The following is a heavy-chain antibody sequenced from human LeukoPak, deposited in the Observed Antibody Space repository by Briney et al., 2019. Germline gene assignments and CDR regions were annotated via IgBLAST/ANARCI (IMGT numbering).Heavy chain of an antibody. CDR3: ASYFGRS. CDR2: IYSDGST. V-gene: IGHV3-53*01. CDR1: GFIVSSNF. Sequence: GGSLRLSCAASGFIVSSNFMMWVRQAPGKGLDWVSFIYSDGSTYYADSVKGRFTISRDNSKNTLYLQMNNLRAEGTALYYCASYFGRSWGQGTLVTVSS. D-gene: IGHD3-10*01. J-gene: IGHJ5*02.